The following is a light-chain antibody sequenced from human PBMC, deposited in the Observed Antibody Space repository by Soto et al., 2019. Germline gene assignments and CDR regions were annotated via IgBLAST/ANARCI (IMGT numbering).Light chain of an antibody. Sequence: QPVLTQPASVSGSPGQSITVSCTGTSSDVGAFNYVSWYQNHPDKAPKLMIYDVINRPSGVSNRFSGSKSGNTASLTISGLQAEDEADYYCSSYTTSSTSVFGTGTKVTVL. V-gene: IGLV2-14*03. CDR2: DVI. CDR1: SSDVGAFNY. J-gene: IGLJ1*01. CDR3: SSYTTSSTSV.